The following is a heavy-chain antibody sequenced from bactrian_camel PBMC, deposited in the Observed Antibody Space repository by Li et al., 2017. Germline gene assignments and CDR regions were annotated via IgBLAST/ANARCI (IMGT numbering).Heavy chain of an antibody. J-gene: IGHJ4*01. D-gene: IGHD1*01. CDR1: RLSFSSYY. Sequence: HVQLVESGGGLVQPGGSLRLSCAASRLSFSSYYMSWVRQAPGKGLEWVSNILSDSKTTYYSDSVKGRFTVSRDNAKSTLYLQMDSLNLRIRPGITAPLLVFRLAGPIVSTIGARGPRSPSP. CDR2: ILSDSKTT. CDR3: PLLVFRLAGPIVST. V-gene: IGHV3-2*01.